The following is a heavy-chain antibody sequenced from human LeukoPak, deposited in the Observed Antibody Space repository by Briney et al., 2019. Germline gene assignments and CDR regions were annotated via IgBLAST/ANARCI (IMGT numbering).Heavy chain of an antibody. CDR2: ISRRSRHV. Sequence: GGSLRLSCAASGFTFSDYSMNWVREAPGKGLEWVSSISRRSRHVYYAGSVQGRFTISRDNAENSLYLQMNSLRAEDMAVYFCVRDLMGSGSTTAYLHHWGQGTLVTVSS. J-gene: IGHJ1*01. V-gene: IGHV3-21*01. CDR3: VRDLMGSGSTTAYLHH. CDR1: GFTFSDYS. D-gene: IGHD1-1*01.